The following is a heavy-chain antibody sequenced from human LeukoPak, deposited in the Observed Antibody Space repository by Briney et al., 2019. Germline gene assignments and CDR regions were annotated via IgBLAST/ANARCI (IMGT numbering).Heavy chain of an antibody. CDR2: INPSGGST. D-gene: IGHD6-19*01. Sequence: AASVKVSCKASGYTFTSYYMHWVRQAPGQGLEWMGIINPSGGSTSYAQKFQGRVTMTRDTSTSTVCMELSSLRSEDTAVYYCARRPVAGGWFDPWGQGTLVTVSS. CDR3: ARRPVAGGWFDP. J-gene: IGHJ5*02. V-gene: IGHV1-46*01. CDR1: GYTFTSYY.